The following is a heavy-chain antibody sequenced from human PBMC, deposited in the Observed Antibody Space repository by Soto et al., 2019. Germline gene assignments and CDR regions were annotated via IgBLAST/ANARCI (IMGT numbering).Heavy chain of an antibody. CDR2: IYYSGST. J-gene: IGHJ5*02. V-gene: IGHV4-39*01. CDR3: ARRERYGAIVATQTPGWLDP. Sequence: PSETLSLTXTVSGGSISSSSYYWGWIRQPPGKGLEWIGSIYYSGSTYYNPSLKSRVTISVDTSKNQFSLKLSSVTAADTAVYYCARRERYGAIVATQTPGWLDPWGQGTLVTVSS. D-gene: IGHD5-12*01. CDR1: GGSISSSSYY.